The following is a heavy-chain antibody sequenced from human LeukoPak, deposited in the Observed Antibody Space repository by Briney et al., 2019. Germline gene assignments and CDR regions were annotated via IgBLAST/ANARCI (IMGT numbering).Heavy chain of an antibody. CDR1: GFTFSSYA. D-gene: IGHD3-10*01. J-gene: IGHJ4*02. CDR3: AKVLQAQSNGLLNILWWLH. CDR2: ISGSGGST. Sequence: TGGSLRLSCAASGFTFSSYAMSWARQAPGKGLEWVSGISGSGGSTYYADSVKGRFTISRDNSRNALYLQMNSLRAEDTAVYYCAKVLQAQSNGLLNILWWLHWGQGTLVTVSS. V-gene: IGHV3-23*01.